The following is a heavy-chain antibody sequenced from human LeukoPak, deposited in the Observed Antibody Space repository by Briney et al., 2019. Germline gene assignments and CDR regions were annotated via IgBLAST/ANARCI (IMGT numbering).Heavy chain of an antibody. CDR1: GFTYSSVW. J-gene: IGHJ5*01. CDR3: STYIFWRGSSGWVDY. D-gene: IGHD3-3*01. V-gene: IGHV3-15*01. CDR2: IKTKSDGGTT. Sequence: GGSLRLSCAGSGFTYSSVWMNWVRQAPGKGLEWVARIKTKSDGGTTEYADPVKGRFTISRQSSENTLYLEMNDLKAEDTGLYYCSTYIFWRGSSGWVDYWGQGTLVTVSS.